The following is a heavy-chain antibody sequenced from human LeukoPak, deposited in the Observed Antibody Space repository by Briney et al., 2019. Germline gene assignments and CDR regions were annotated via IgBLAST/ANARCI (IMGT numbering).Heavy chain of an antibody. J-gene: IGHJ3*02. CDR1: GGSINSYY. Sequence: SETLSLTCTVSGGSINSYYWSWIRQPAGKGLEWIGRIYTSGSTNYNPSLKSRVTMSVDTSKNQFSLGLSSVTAADTAVYYCARKGISALAGAFDIWGQGTMVTVSS. V-gene: IGHV4-4*07. D-gene: IGHD2-15*01. CDR2: IYTSGST. CDR3: ARKGISALAGAFDI.